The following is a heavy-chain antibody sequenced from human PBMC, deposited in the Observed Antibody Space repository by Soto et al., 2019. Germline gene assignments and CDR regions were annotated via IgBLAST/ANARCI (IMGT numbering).Heavy chain of an antibody. V-gene: IGHV3-66*01. CDR2: IYSGGST. CDR1: GFTVSSNY. CDR3: ARDYGDYDTPAFDI. Sequence: EVQLVESGGGLVQPGGSLRLSCAASGFTVSSNYMSWVRQAPGKGLEWVSVIYSGGSTYYADSVKGRFTISRDNSKNTLYLQRNSLRAEDTAVYYCARDYGDYDTPAFDIWGQGTMVTVSS. D-gene: IGHD4-17*01. J-gene: IGHJ3*02.